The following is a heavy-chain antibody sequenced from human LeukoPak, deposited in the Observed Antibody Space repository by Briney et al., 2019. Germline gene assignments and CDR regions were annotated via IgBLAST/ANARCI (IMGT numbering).Heavy chain of an antibody. J-gene: IGHJ4*02. V-gene: IGHV3-30*02. Sequence: GGSLRLSCAASGFTFSTYGMHWVRQAPGKGLEWVAFIRSDGSNKYYADSVKGRFTISRDNSQNTLYLQMNSLRAEDTAVYYCAKDGYIVVVPAATGLDYWGQGTLVTVSS. D-gene: IGHD2-2*01. CDR1: GFTFSTYG. CDR3: AKDGYIVVVPAATGLDY. CDR2: IRSDGSNK.